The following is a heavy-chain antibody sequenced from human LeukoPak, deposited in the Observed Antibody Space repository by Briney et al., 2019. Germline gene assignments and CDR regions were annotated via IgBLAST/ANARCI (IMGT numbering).Heavy chain of an antibody. CDR2: INWNGGST. D-gene: IGHD5-24*01. Sequence: GGSLRLSCAASGFTFDDYGMSWVRQAPGKGLEWVSGINWNGGSTGYADSVKGRFTISRDKSKNTLYLQMNSLRAEDTAVYYCAKDDGWVQYANWGQGTLVTVSS. V-gene: IGHV3-20*04. CDR1: GFTFDDYG. CDR3: AKDDGWVQYAN. J-gene: IGHJ4*02.